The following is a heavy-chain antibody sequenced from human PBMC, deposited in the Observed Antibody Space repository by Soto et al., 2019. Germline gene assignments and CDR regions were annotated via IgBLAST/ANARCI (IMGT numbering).Heavy chain of an antibody. V-gene: IGHV1-69*06. CDR2: IIPIFGTA. CDR3: ARDPYGASGSSSAYYYYYGMDV. D-gene: IGHD6-6*01. Sequence: SVKVSCKASGGTFSSYSISWVLQAPGQGLEWMGGIIPIFGTANYAQKFQGRVTITADKSTSTAYVELSSLRSEDTAVYYCARDPYGASGSSSAYYYYYGMDVWGQGTTVTVSS. CDR1: GGTFSSYS. J-gene: IGHJ6*02.